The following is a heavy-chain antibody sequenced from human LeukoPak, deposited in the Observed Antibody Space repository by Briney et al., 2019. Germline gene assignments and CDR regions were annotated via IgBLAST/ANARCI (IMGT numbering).Heavy chain of an antibody. V-gene: IGHV3-7*01. CDR1: GFTFSSHW. CDR3: ASWNY. Sequence: PGGSLRLSCAASGFTFSSHWMSWVRQAPGKGLEWVANIKQDGSEKYYVDSVKGRFTISRYNAKNSLYLQMNSLRAEDTAVYYCASWNYWGQGTLVTVSS. CDR2: IKQDGSEK. D-gene: IGHD3-3*01. J-gene: IGHJ4*02.